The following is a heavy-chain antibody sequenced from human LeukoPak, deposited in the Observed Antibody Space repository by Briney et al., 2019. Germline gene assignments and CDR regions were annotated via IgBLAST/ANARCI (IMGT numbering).Heavy chain of an antibody. D-gene: IGHD3-3*01. CDR1: GGSISSYY. V-gene: IGHV4-59*01. J-gene: IGHJ3*02. Sequence: SETLPLTCTVSGGSISSYYWSWNRQPPGKGLEWIGYIYYSGSTSYYPSLKSRVTISVDTSKNQFSLKLNSVTAADTAVYYCARGDSAYDAFDMWGRGTMVTVSS. CDR2: IYYSGST. CDR3: ARGDSAYDAFDM.